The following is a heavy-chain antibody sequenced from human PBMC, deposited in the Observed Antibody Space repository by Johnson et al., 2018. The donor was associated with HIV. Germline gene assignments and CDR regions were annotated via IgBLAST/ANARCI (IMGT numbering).Heavy chain of an antibody. CDR3: ARAYCGGDCPGDAFDI. Sequence: QVQLVESGGGVVQPGRSLRLSCAASGFTFSSYAMHWVRQAPGKGLEWVAVISYDGSNKYYADSVKGRFTISRDNSKNTLYLQMNSLRAEETAVYYCARAYCGGDCPGDAFDIWGQGTMVTVSS. V-gene: IGHV3-30-3*01. J-gene: IGHJ3*02. CDR2: ISYDGSNK. D-gene: IGHD2-21*02. CDR1: GFTFSSYA.